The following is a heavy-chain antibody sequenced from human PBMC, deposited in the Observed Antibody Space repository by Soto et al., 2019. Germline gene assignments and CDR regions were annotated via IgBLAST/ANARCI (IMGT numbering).Heavy chain of an antibody. CDR3: AKGGYDSSGYPMDV. CDR2: ISWDGGST. D-gene: IGHD3-22*01. CDR1: GFTFDDYT. Sequence: GGSLRLSCAASGFTFDDYTMHWVRQAPGKGLEWVSLISWDGGSTYYADSVKGRFTISRDNSKNSLYLQMNSLRTEDTALYYCAKGGYDSSGYPMDVWGQGTTVTVSS. J-gene: IGHJ6*02. V-gene: IGHV3-43*01.